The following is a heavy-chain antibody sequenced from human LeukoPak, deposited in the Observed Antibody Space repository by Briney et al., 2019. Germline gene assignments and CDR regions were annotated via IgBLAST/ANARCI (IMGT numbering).Heavy chain of an antibody. Sequence: HPGGSLRLSCAASGFTFISYGMSWVRQAPGKGLEWVSTIRGTGDTTYYADSVKGRFTISRDNSKNTLYLQMNSLRAEDTAVYYCAKDPRDRMDLAFDIWGQGTMVTVSS. V-gene: IGHV3-23*01. CDR3: AKDPRDRMDLAFDI. CDR1: GFTFISYG. J-gene: IGHJ3*02. D-gene: IGHD5-24*01. CDR2: IRGTGDTT.